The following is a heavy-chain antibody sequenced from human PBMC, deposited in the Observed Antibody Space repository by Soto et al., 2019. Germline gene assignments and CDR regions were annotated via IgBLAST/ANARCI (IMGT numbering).Heavy chain of an antibody. Sequence: SETLSLTCSVSGDSISNNKWWSWVRQPPGKGLEWIGEMHHSGSIHYNASLKSRATLSVDKSRNQFSLQLTSVTAADTAVYYCARDGDGYNNWGQGTLVTVSS. J-gene: IGHJ4*02. CDR3: ARDGDGYNN. D-gene: IGHD5-12*01. CDR2: MHHSGSI. V-gene: IGHV4-4*02. CDR1: GDSISNNKW.